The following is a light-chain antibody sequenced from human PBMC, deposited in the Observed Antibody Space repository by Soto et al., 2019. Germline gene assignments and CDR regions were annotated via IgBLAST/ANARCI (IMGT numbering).Light chain of an antibody. CDR1: SSDIGGYNY. J-gene: IGLJ2*01. Sequence: QSALTQPASMSGSPGQSITISCTGTSSDIGGYNYVSWYQHHPGKAPKLMIYDVSNWPSGVSNRFSGSKSGNTASLTISGLQAEDEADYYCSSYTSSSTVVFGGGTKLTVL. V-gene: IGLV2-14*03. CDR2: DVS. CDR3: SSYTSSSTVV.